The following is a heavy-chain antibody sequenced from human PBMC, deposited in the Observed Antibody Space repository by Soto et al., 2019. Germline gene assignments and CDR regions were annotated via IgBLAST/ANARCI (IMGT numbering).Heavy chain of an antibody. CDR2: ISGSGGST. CDR1: GFTFSSYA. V-gene: IGHV3-23*01. CDR3: AKGKSSTTVTPFSYYYMDV. Sequence: HPGGSLRLSCAASGFTFSSYAMSWVRQAPGKGLEWVSAISGSGGSTYYADSVKGRFTISRDNSKNTLYLQMNSLRAEDTAVYYCAKGKSSTTVTPFSYYYMDVWGKGTTVTVSS. D-gene: IGHD4-17*01. J-gene: IGHJ6*03.